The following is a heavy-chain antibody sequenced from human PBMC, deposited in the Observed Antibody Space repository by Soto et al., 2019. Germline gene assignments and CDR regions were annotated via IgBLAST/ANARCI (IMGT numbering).Heavy chain of an antibody. D-gene: IGHD4-17*01. CDR1: GFTFRSYS. CDR3: AREPSGGDDYPDPRES. V-gene: IGHV3-48*02. J-gene: IGHJ5*02. Sequence: EVQLVESGGGLVQPGGSLRLSCAASGFTFRSYSMHWVRQAPGKWLEWLSYISSESTTIYYTDSVKGRFNISRDNAKNSLYLQMNSLRDEDTAVYYCAREPSGGDDYPDPRESWGQGTLVTVSS. CDR2: ISSESTTI.